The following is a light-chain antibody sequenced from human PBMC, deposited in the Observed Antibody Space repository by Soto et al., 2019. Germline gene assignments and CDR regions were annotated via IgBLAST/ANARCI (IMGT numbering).Light chain of an antibody. CDR2: EVS. Sequence: QSALTQPPSASGSPGQSVTISCTGTSSDVGGYNYVSWYQQHPGKAPKLMIYEVSKRPSGVPDRLSGSKSGNTASLTVSGLQAEDEADYYRSSYAGSNNLVVFGGGTKLTVL. CDR3: SSYAGSNNLVV. J-gene: IGLJ2*01. CDR1: SSDVGGYNY. V-gene: IGLV2-8*01.